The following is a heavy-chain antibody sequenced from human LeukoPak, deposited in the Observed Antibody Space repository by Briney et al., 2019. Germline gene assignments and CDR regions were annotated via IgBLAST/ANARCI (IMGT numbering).Heavy chain of an antibody. V-gene: IGHV4-34*01. CDR3: ASPITIFGARYYYYGMDV. CDR1: GGSFSGYY. CDR2: INHSGST. D-gene: IGHD3-3*01. J-gene: IGHJ6*02. Sequence: SETLSLTCAVYGGSFSGYYWSWIRQPPGKGLEWIGEINHSGSTNYNPSLKSRVTISVDTSKNQFSLKLSSVTAADTAVYYCASPITIFGARYYYYGMDVWGQGTTVTVSS.